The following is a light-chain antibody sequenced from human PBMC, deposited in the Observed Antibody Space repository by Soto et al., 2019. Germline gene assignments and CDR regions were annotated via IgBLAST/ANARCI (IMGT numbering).Light chain of an antibody. CDR2: EVT. CDR3: NSYTSTFTWV. V-gene: IGLV2-14*01. Sequence: QSALTQPASVSGSPGQSITISCTGTSSDVGGHNFVSWYQQHPGKAPKLMIYEVTNRPSGVSDRFSGSKSGNTASLTISGLQAEDAADYYCNSYTSTFTWVFGGGTKLTVL. CDR1: SSDVGGHNF. J-gene: IGLJ2*01.